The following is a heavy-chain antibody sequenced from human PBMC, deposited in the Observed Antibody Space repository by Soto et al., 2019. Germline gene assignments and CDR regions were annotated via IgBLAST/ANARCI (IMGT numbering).Heavy chain of an antibody. J-gene: IGHJ6*02. V-gene: IGHV1-2*04. CDR1: GYTFTGYY. Sequence: ASVKVSCKASGYTFTGYYMHWVRQAPGQRLEWMGWINPNSGGTNYAQKVQGWVTMTRDTSISTAYMELSRLRSDDTAVYYCARVYGYGDYGRNNYYYYYYGMDVWGQGTTVTVSS. CDR3: ARVYGYGDYGRNNYYYYYYGMDV. D-gene: IGHD4-17*01. CDR2: INPNSGGT.